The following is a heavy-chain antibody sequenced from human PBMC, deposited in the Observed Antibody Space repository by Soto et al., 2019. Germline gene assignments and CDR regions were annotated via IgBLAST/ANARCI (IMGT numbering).Heavy chain of an antibody. CDR2: IYWDDDK. D-gene: IGHD3-22*01. CDR1: GFSLSTSGVG. Sequence: SGPTLVNPTQTLTLTCTFSGFSLSTSGVGVGWIRQPPGKALEWLALIYWDDDKRYSPSLKSRLTITKDTSKNQVVLTMTNMDPVDTATFYCAQRRDYYDSSGYPEAFDYGGQGPLVTVSS. V-gene: IGHV2-5*02. CDR3: AQRRDYYDSSGYPEAFDY. J-gene: IGHJ4*02.